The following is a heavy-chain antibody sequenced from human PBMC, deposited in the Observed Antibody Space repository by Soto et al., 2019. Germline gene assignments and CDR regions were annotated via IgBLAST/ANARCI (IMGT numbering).Heavy chain of an antibody. J-gene: IGHJ6*02. CDR1: GYIFVNYG. V-gene: IGHV1-18*01. Sequence: QVQLVQSGDEVKKPGASVKVSCKASGYIFVNYGIAWVRQAPGQGLEWMGWISPYTGNTHSATTVQGRLTTTTDTSTSTDYMDRASLTSDDTAVYYCVRVDNYVTPTPQDVGGQGTTVTVSS. D-gene: IGHD3-16*01. CDR2: ISPYTGNT. CDR3: VRVDNYVTPTPQDV.